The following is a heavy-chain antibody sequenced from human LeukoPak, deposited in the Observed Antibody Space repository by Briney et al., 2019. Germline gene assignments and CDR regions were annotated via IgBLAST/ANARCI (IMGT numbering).Heavy chain of an antibody. CDR3: ARDQVSSWYVGVYGWFAP. J-gene: IGHJ5*02. D-gene: IGHD6-13*01. CDR1: GFTFSDYY. Sequence: GGSLRLSCAASGFTFSDYYMSWIRQAPGKGLEWVSDISSGGSTIYYADSVKGRFTISRDNAKNSLYLQMNSLRAEDTAVYYCARDQVSSWYVGVYGWFAPWGQGSLVTVSS. CDR2: ISSGGSTI. V-gene: IGHV3-11*01.